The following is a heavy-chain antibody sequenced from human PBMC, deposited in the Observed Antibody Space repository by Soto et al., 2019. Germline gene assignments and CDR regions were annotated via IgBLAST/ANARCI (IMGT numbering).Heavy chain of an antibody. V-gene: IGHV1-18*01. CDR2: ISTYNGNT. CDR1: GYTFTSHG. J-gene: IGHJ4*02. Sequence: ASVKVSCKASGYTFTSHGISWVRQAPGQGLEWMGWISTYNGNTNYAQKLQGRVTMTTETSTSTTYMELRSLRSDDTAVYYCVRDSCIGSSCYLGYWGQGTLVTAPQ. D-gene: IGHD2-15*01. CDR3: VRDSCIGSSCYLGY.